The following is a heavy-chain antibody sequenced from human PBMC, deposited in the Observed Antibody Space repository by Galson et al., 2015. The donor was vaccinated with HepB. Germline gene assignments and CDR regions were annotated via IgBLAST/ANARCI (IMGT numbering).Heavy chain of an antibody. D-gene: IGHD3-22*01. CDR2: IYSGGST. CDR1: GFTVSSNY. J-gene: IGHJ5*02. CDR3: ARGYYDSSGRWFDP. Sequence: SLRLSCAASGFTVSSNYMSWVRQAPGKGLEWVSVIYSGGSTYYADSVKGRLTISRDNSKNTLYLQMNSLRAEDTAVYYCARGYYDSSGRWFDPWGQGTLVTVSS. V-gene: IGHV3-53*01.